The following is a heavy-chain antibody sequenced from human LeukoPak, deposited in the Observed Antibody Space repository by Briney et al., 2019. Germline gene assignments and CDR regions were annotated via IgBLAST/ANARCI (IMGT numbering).Heavy chain of an antibody. D-gene: IGHD3-22*01. Sequence: ASVKVSCKASGYTFTGYYMYWVRQAPGQGLEWMGWINPNSGGTNYAQKFQGRVTMTRDTSISTAYMELSRLRSDDTAVYYCARVPGATYDYVSSGYYDGDYWGQGTRVSV. CDR3: ARVPGATYDYVSSGYYDGDY. J-gene: IGHJ4*02. CDR2: INPNSGGT. CDR1: GYTFTGYY. V-gene: IGHV1-2*02.